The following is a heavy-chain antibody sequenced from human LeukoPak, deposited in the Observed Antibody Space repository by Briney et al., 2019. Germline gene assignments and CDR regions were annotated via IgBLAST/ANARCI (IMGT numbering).Heavy chain of an antibody. V-gene: IGHV4-34*01. Sequence: PSETLSHTCAVYGGSFSGYYWSWIRQPPGKRLEWIGEINHSGSTNYNPSLKSRVTISVDTSKNQFSLKLSSVTAADTAVYYCASRSSLYWYFDLWGRGTLVTVSS. CDR1: GGSFSGYY. J-gene: IGHJ2*01. CDR2: INHSGST. CDR3: ASRSSLYWYFDL. D-gene: IGHD6-6*01.